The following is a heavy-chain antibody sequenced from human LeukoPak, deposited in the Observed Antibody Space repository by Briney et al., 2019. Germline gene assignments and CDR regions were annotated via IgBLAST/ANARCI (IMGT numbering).Heavy chain of an antibody. D-gene: IGHD1-26*01. V-gene: IGHV3-23*01. CDR3: AKDLGRCRNNYFDY. CDR1: GFTFNSYA. J-gene: IGHJ4*02. CDR2: ISGSGGGT. Sequence: PGGSLRLSCAASGFTFNSYAMSWVRQAPEKGLEWVATISGSGGGTYYADSVKGRFTISRGDSKNTLYLQMNSLRAEDTAVYYCAKDLGRCRNNYFDYWGQGTLVTVSS.